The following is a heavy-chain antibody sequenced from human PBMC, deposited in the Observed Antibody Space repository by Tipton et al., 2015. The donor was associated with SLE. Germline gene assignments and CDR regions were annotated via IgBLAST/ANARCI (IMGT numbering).Heavy chain of an antibody. CDR1: GFTVSSNY. J-gene: IGHJ5*02. CDR2: IYSGGST. D-gene: IGHD3-10*01. Sequence: PRLSCAASGFTVSSNYMSWVRQAPGKGLEWVSVIYSGGSTYYADSVKGRFTISRDNSKNTLYLQINSLRAEDTAVYYCARVAMVQGVEGWFDPWGQGTLVTVSS. CDR3: ARVAMVQGVEGWFDP. V-gene: IGHV3-53*01.